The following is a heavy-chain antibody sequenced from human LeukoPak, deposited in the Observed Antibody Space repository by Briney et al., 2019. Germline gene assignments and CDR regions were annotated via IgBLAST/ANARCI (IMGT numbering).Heavy chain of an antibody. CDR3: ATTVTTYAFDI. CDR1: GYTFTGYY. D-gene: IGHD4-17*01. J-gene: IGHJ3*02. CDR2: ISAYNGNT. V-gene: IGHV1-18*04. Sequence: ASVKVSCKASGYTFTGYYMHWVRQAPGQGLEWMGWISAYNGNTNYAQKLQGRVTMTTDTSTSTAYMELRSLRSDDTAVYYCATTVTTYAFDIWGQGTMVTVSS.